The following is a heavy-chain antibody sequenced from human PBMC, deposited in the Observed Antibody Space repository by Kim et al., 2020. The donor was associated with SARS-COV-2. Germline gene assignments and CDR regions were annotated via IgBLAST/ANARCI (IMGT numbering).Heavy chain of an antibody. V-gene: IGHV3-49*03. Sequence: GGSLRLSCTASGFTFGDYPISWFRQAPGKGLEWVGFIRRKAYAGTTEYAASVKGRFTISRDDSQSIAFLQMYSLKTADTAVYYCSTQTHDSGSYYYYYGMDVWGQGTTVTVSS. CDR3: STQTHDSGSYYYYYGMDV. CDR2: IRRKAYAGTT. J-gene: IGHJ6*02. D-gene: IGHD3-10*01. CDR1: GFTFGDYP.